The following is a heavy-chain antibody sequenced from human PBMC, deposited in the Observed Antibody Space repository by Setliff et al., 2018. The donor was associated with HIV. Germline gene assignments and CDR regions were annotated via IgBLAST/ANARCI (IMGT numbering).Heavy chain of an antibody. V-gene: IGHV4-39*01. J-gene: IGHJ4*02. CDR2: VHYSGST. CDR1: AVSISSGPYY. D-gene: IGHD3-10*01. Sequence: NPSETLSLTCAVSAVSISSGPYYWGWIRQPPGKGLEWIGSVHYSGSTYHNPSLNSRATTSIDTPKNQFSLKLNSVTAADTAVYYCARLSGGMVPNYWGPGTLVTV. CDR3: ARLSGGMVPNY.